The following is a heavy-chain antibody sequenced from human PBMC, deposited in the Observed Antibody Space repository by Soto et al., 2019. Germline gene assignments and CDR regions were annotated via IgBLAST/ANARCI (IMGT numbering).Heavy chain of an antibody. CDR2: IIPILGIA. CDR1: SGTFSSYT. CDR3: ARDKSCSGGSCYPGQGKFDY. V-gene: IGHV1-69*04. J-gene: IGHJ4*02. D-gene: IGHD2-15*01. Sequence: ASSYASSGTFSSYTIISLRHSPGQRLESMGRIIPILGIANYAQKFQGRVTITADKSTSTAYMELSSLRSEDTAVYYCARDKSCSGGSCYPGQGKFDYWGQGTLVTVSS.